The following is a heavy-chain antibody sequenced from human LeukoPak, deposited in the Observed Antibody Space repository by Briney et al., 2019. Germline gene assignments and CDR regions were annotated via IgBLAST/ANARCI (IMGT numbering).Heavy chain of an antibody. CDR2: IIPIFGTA. CDR1: GGTFSSYA. J-gene: IGHJ6*02. D-gene: IGHD3-10*01. V-gene: IGHV1-69*13. Sequence: SVKVSCKASGGTFSSYAISWVRQAPGQGLEWMGGIIPIFGTANYAQKFQGRVTITADESTSTAYMELSSLRSEDAAVYYCARDLGLLWFGESIYYYGMDVWGQGTTVTVSS. CDR3: ARDLGLLWFGESIYYYGMDV.